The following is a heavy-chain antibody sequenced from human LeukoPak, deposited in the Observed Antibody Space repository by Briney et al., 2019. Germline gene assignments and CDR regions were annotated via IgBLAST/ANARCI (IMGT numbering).Heavy chain of an antibody. CDR1: GGSFSAYY. J-gene: IGHJ4*02. CDR2: INHSGST. CDR3: ARRGQAGYLY. V-gene: IGHV4-34*01. D-gene: IGHD3-16*02. Sequence: PSETLSLTCAVYGGSFSAYYWSWIRQPPGKGLEWIGEINHSGSTNYNPSLKSRVTISVDTSKNQFSLNLSSVTAADTAVYYCARRGQAGYLYWGQGTLVTVSS.